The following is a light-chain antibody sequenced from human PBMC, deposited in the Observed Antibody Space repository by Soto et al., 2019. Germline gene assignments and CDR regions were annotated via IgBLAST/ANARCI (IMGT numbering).Light chain of an antibody. CDR3: QQYNDWPLT. Sequence: EIVLAPSPATLSGTPGERATLSCRASQSVRSNLAWYQQKPGQAPRLLIYGASTRATGIPARFSGSGSGTEFTLSIGSLQSEDFAVYYCQQYNDWPLTFGQGTKVDIK. V-gene: IGKV3-15*01. J-gene: IGKJ1*01. CDR1: QSVRSN. CDR2: GAS.